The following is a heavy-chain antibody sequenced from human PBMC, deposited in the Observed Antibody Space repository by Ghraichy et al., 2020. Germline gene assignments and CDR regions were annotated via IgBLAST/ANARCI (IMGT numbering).Heavy chain of an antibody. J-gene: IGHJ4*02. CDR3: ARGRVDWNLLREDYFDY. CDR1: SDSVSSYY. CDR2: IYTSGST. Sequence: SQTLSLTCTVSSDSVSSYYWSWIRQPAGKGLEWIGRIYTSGSTNYNPSLKSRVTLSVDTSKNQFSLKLTSVTAADTAVYYCARGRVDWNLLREDYFDYWGQETLVTVSS. D-gene: IGHD1-1*01. V-gene: IGHV4-4*07.